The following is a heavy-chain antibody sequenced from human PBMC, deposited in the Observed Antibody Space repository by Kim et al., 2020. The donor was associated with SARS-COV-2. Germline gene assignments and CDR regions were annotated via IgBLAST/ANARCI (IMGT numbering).Heavy chain of an antibody. D-gene: IGHD6-13*01. CDR2: IRSMAYGGTT. Sequence: GGSLRLSCTGSGFAFGEYAMSWFRQAPGKGLEWVGFIRSMAYGGTTEYAASVKGRYTISRDDSKSIAYLHMNSLKTEDTAVYYCTLGSSWLIDAWGQGTTVTVSS. CDR1: GFAFGEYA. J-gene: IGHJ6*02. CDR3: TLGSSWLIDA. V-gene: IGHV3-49*03.